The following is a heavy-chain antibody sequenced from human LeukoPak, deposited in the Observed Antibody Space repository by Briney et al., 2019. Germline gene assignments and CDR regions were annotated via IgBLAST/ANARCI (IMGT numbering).Heavy chain of an antibody. CDR2: MNPNSGGT. J-gene: IGHJ4*02. D-gene: IGHD6-19*01. V-gene: IGHV1-2*02. CDR1: GYTFTSYD. Sequence: ASVRVSCKASGYTFTSYDINWVRQATGQGLEWMGWMNPNSGGTNYAQKFQGRVTMTRDTSISTAYMELSRLRSDDTAVYYCARDRPIYSSGWYSYEDNDWGQGTLVTVSS. CDR3: ARDRPIYSSGWYSYEDND.